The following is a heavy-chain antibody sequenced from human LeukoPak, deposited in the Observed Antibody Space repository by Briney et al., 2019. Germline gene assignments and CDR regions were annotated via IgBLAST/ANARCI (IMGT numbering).Heavy chain of an antibody. CDR3: ARDLSSSSYYFDY. J-gene: IGHJ4*02. CDR1: GYTFTGYY. V-gene: IGHV1-2*02. Sequence: PSASVKVSCKASGYTFTGYYMHWVRQAPGQGLEWMGWINPNSGGTNYAQKFQGRVTMTRDTSISTAYMELSRLRSDDTAVYYCARDLSSSSYYFDYWGQGTLVTVSS. D-gene: IGHD6-13*01. CDR2: INPNSGGT.